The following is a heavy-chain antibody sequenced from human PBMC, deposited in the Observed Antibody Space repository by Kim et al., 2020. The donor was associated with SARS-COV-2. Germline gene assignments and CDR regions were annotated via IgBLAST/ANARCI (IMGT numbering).Heavy chain of an antibody. Sequence: GGSQRLSCAASGFTFSSYDMHWVRQATGKGLEWVSAIGTAGDTYYPGSVKGRFTISRENAKNSLYLQMNSLRAGDTAVYYCARGRKRTEWYFDYWGQGTLVTVSS. CDR1: GFTFSSYD. CDR2: IGTAGDT. V-gene: IGHV3-13*01. CDR3: ARGRKRTEWYFDY. J-gene: IGHJ4*02. D-gene: IGHD3-3*01.